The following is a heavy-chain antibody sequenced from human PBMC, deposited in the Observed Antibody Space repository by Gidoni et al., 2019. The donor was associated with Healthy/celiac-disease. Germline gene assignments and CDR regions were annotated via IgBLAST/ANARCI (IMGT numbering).Heavy chain of an antibody. CDR1: GCTFSSYS. Sequence: EVQLVESGGGLVKPGGSLRLSCAASGCTFSSYSMNWVRQAPGKGLEWVSAISSSSSYIYYADSVKGRFTISRDNAKNSLYLQMNSLRAEDTAVYYCARDLAPDPGVYNWFDPWGQGTLVTVSS. CDR3: ARDLAPDPGVYNWFDP. D-gene: IGHD3-10*01. V-gene: IGHV3-21*01. J-gene: IGHJ5*02. CDR2: ISSSSSYI.